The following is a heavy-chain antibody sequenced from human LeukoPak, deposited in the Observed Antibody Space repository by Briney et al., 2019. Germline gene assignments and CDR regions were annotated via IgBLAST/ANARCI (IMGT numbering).Heavy chain of an antibody. Sequence: GASVKVSCKASGYTFTGYYMHWVRQAPGQGLEWMGWINPNSGGTNYAQKFQGRVTMTRDTSISTAYMELSRLRSDDTAVYYCARDLRAAAGQYYLDYWGQGTLVTVSS. D-gene: IGHD6-13*01. V-gene: IGHV1-2*02. CDR1: GYTFTGYY. CDR3: ARDLRAAAGQYYLDY. CDR2: INPNSGGT. J-gene: IGHJ4*02.